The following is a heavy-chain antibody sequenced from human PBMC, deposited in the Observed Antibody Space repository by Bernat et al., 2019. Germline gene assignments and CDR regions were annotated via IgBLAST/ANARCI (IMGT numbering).Heavy chain of an antibody. CDR3: TTAPSGGATSPDY. CDR2: IKSKTDGGTT. J-gene: IGHJ4*02. D-gene: IGHD1-26*01. CDR1: GFTFSNAW. Sequence: EVQLVESGGGLVKPGGSLRLSCAASGFTFSNAWMNWVRQAPGRGLEWVGRIKSKTDGGTTAYTEPVKGRFTISRDESKSTVFLQMNSLKTEDTAVYYCTTAPSGGATSPDYWGQGTLATVSS. V-gene: IGHV3-15*07.